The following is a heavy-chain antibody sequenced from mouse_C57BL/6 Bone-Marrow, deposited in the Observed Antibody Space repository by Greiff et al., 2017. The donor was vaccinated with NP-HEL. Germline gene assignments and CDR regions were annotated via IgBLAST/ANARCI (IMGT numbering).Heavy chain of an antibody. CDR2: IRSKSNNYAT. CDR1: GFSFNTYA. Sequence: EVMLVESGGGLVQPKGSLKLSCAASGFSFNTYAMNWVRQAPGKGLEWVARIRSKSNNYATYYADSVKDRFTISSDDSESMLYLQMNNLKTEDTAMYYFVRPHYYGSPWFAYWGQGTLVTVSA. D-gene: IGHD1-1*01. J-gene: IGHJ3*01. CDR3: VRPHYYGSPWFAY. V-gene: IGHV10-1*01.